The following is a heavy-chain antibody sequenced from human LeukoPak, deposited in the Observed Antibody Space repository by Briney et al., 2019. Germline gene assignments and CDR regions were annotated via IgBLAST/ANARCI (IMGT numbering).Heavy chain of an antibody. D-gene: IGHD6-13*01. V-gene: IGHV3-74*01. CDR3: ARGSGSSSWSPYYFDY. Sequence: GGSLRLSCAASGFTFSSYWMHWVRQAPGKGLVWVSRINSDGSSTSYADSVEGRFTISRDNAKNTLYLQMTSLRAEDTAVYYCARGSGSSSWSPYYFDYWGQGTLVTVSS. J-gene: IGHJ4*02. CDR1: GFTFSSYW. CDR2: INSDGSST.